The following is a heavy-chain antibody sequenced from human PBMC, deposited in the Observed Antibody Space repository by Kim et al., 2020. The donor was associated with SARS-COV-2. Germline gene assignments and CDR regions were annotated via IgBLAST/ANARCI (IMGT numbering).Heavy chain of an antibody. V-gene: IGHV3-53*03. CDR3: SSSGWYADY. J-gene: IGHJ4*02. Sequence: GSTYYADSVKGSSTITRDNSKDTLYLQMNSLRAEDTAVYYCSSSGWYADYWGQGALVTVSS. CDR2: GST. D-gene: IGHD6-19*01.